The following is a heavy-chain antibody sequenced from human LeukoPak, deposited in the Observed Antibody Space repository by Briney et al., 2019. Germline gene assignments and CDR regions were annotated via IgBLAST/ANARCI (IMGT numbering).Heavy chain of an antibody. CDR3: AGEYGGNQTGDY. V-gene: IGHV3-48*03. CDR1: GFTCSSYE. J-gene: IGHJ4*02. CDR2: ISSSGSTI. D-gene: IGHD4-23*01. Sequence: GGSLRFSCAASGFTCSSYEMNWVRQAPGKGLKWVSYISSSGSTIYYADSVKGRFTISRDNAKNSLYLQMNSLRAEDTAVYYCAGEYGGNQTGDYWGQGTLVTVSS.